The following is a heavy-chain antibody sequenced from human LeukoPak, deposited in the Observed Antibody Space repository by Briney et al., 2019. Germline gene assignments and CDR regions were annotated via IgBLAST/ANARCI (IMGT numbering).Heavy chain of an antibody. CDR1: GYTFTAYY. J-gene: IGHJ4*02. D-gene: IGHD7-27*01. V-gene: IGHV1-2*02. CDR2: INPTTGGT. Sequence: VASVKVSCKTSGYTFTAYYIHWVRQAPGQGLEWVGWINPTTGGTNYAQEFQGRVTVTRDTSISTAYMELASLRSDDTAVYYCALTGDLFDYWGQGTLVTVSS. CDR3: ALTGDLFDY.